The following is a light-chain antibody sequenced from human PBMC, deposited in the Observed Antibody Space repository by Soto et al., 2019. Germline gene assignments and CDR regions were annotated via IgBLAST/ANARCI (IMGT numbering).Light chain of an antibody. Sequence: DIQMTQSPSSVSASVGDRVSMTCRASQDISRWLAWYQQKPGKAPKLLISAASNLESGAPSRFSGSGSGTDFTLTISSLQPEDFATYYCQQANSFPYTFGGGTKVEIK. CDR2: AAS. J-gene: IGKJ4*01. CDR1: QDISRW. V-gene: IGKV1-12*02. CDR3: QQANSFPYT.